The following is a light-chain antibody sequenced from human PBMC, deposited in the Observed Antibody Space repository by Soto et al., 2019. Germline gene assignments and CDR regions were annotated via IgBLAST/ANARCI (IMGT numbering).Light chain of an antibody. CDR2: GAS. CDR3: QQYGSSLYT. Sequence: EIVLTQSPGTLSLSPGERATLSCRASQSVKSSYLAWYQQKPGQAPRLLIYGASSRATGIPDRFSGSGSGTDFTLTISRLEPEDFAVYYCQQYGSSLYTFGQGTKLEIQ. V-gene: IGKV3-20*01. CDR1: QSVKSSY. J-gene: IGKJ2*01.